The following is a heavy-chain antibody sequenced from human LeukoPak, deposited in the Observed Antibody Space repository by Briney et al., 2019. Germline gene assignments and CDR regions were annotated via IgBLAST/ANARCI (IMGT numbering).Heavy chain of an antibody. Sequence: SETLSLTRSVSGDSIAAPSYYWAWIRQPPGKGLEWIASIYYSGNTNYDPSLQSRVTISVDTSKNQFSLSLSSVTAADTAVYYCARHIRYTYDPNWFHPWGQGILVTVSS. D-gene: IGHD3-3*02. CDR1: GDSIAAPSYY. V-gene: IGHV4-39*01. J-gene: IGHJ5*02. CDR3: ARHIRYTYDPNWFHP. CDR2: IYYSGNT.